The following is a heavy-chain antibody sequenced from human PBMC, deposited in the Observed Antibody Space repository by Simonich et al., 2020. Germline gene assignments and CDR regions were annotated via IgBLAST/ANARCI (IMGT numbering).Heavy chain of an antibody. J-gene: IGHJ3*02. V-gene: IGHV4-39*01. CDR2: IYYSGGT. CDR1: GGSISSSSYS. Sequence: QLQLQESGPGLVKPSETLSLTCTVSGGSISSSSYSWGWIRQPPGKGLEWIGSIYYSGGTQHNPSLKGRVTISGDTSKNQFSLKLSSVTAADTAVYYCARHAGFAFDIWGQGTMVTVSS. D-gene: IGHD6-13*01. CDR3: ARHAGFAFDI.